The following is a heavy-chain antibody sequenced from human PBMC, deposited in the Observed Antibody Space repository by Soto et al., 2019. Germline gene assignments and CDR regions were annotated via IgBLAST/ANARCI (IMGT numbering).Heavy chain of an antibody. V-gene: IGHV1-3*01. J-gene: IGHJ6*03. CDR1: GYTFTSYA. CDR2: INAGNGNT. D-gene: IGHD3-3*01. CDR3: ARGSGPNYYYYMDV. Sequence: ASVKVSCKASGYTFTSYAMHWVRQAPGQRLEWMGWINAGNGNTKYSQKFQGRVTITRDTSASTAYMELSSLRSEDTAVYYCARGSGPNYYYYMDVWGKGTAVTVSS.